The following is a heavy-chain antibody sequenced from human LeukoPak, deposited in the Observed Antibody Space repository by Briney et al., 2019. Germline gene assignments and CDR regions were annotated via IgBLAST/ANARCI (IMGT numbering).Heavy chain of an antibody. Sequence: PGGSLRLSCAASGFTFSNAWMSWVRQAPGKGLEWVGRIKSKIDGGTTNYAAPVKGRFTISRDDPKNTLYLQMNSLKTEDTAVYYCTTRYGGTLDAFDIWGQGTMVTVSS. J-gene: IGHJ3*02. CDR2: IKSKIDGGTT. CDR1: GFTFSNAW. V-gene: IGHV3-15*01. CDR3: TTRYGGTLDAFDI. D-gene: IGHD4-23*01.